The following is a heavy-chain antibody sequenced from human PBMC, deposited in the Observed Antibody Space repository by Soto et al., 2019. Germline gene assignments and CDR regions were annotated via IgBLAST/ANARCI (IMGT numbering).Heavy chain of an antibody. J-gene: IGHJ4*02. V-gene: IGHV1-69*02. CDR3: AVPYCSCGSCYQQVDY. CDR2: IIPILGIA. D-gene: IGHD2-15*01. CDR1: GGTFSSYT. Sequence: SVKVSCKASGGTFSSYTISWVRQAPGQGLEWMGRIIPILGIANYAQKFQGRVTITADKSTSTAYMELSSLRSEDTAVYYCAVPYCSCGSCYQQVDYWGQGTLVTVSS.